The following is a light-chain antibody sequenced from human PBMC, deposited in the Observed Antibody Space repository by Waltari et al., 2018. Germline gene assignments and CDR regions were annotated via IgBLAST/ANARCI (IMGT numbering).Light chain of an antibody. CDR1: KSILTW. V-gene: IGKV1-5*03. CDR3: QQYHDYSA. CDR2: KAF. J-gene: IGKJ2*01. Sequence: DTQMTQSPSTLSASVGDRVTITCRSSKSILTWLDWYQQKPGKAPRLLIYKAFNLESGVPGRFSGSASGTEFNLTISSLQPDDSATYYCQQYHDYSAFGQGTKLEIK.